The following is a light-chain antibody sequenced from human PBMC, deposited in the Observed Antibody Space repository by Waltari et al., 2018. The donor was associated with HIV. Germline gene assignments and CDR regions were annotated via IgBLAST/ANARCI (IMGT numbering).Light chain of an antibody. Sequence: DIVMTQSPLSLPVTPGEPASISCRSSESILHSRGFNYLDWYLQKEGRPPQLLIYWGSNRASGVPDRFTGSGSGTDFTLKISRVEAEDVGIYFCMQSLQTPLTFGGGTKVEMK. J-gene: IGKJ4*01. V-gene: IGKV2-28*01. CDR3: MQSLQTPLT. CDR1: ESILHSRGFNY. CDR2: WGS.